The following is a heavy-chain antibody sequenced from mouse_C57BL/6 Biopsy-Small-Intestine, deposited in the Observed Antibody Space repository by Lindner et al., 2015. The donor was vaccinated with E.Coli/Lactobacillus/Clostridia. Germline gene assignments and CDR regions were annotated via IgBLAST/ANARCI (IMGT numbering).Heavy chain of an antibody. Sequence: QLQESGAELARPGTSVRLSCKASGYSFTSYGISWVKQRTGQGLEWIGEIYPGSGNIYYNEKFKGKATLTADKSSSTAYMELRSLTSEDSAVYFCARRHYGSSSYCFDYWGQGTTLTVSS. J-gene: IGHJ2*01. V-gene: IGHV1-81*01. D-gene: IGHD1-1*01. CDR2: IYPGSGNI. CDR1: GYSFTSYG. CDR3: ARRHYGSSSYCFDY.